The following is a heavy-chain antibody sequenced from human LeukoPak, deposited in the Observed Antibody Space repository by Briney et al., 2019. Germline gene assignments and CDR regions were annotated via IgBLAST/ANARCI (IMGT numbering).Heavy chain of an antibody. Sequence: SETLSLTCTVSGGSISSSSYYWGWIRQPPGKGLEWIGNIHHSGSTYYNPSLKSRVTISVDTSKNQLSLKLCSVTAADTAVYYCARGDYSSSWYEYNWFDPWGQGTLVTVSS. CDR3: ARGDYSSSWYEYNWFDP. CDR2: IHHSGST. CDR1: GGSISSSSYY. D-gene: IGHD6-13*01. J-gene: IGHJ5*02. V-gene: IGHV4-39*07.